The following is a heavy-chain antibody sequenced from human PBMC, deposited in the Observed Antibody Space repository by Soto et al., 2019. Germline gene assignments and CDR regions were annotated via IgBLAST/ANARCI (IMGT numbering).Heavy chain of an antibody. CDR3: ARALHFTLWNGYVES. J-gene: IGHJ4*02. Sequence: QVQLQESGPRLVKPSETLSLTCTVSGGSVSSGNYYWSWIRQPPGKGLEWLGHIYYTGSTNYNPSIKSRGTISIDPSKNQFSIKLKSVTAADTAVYYCARALHFTLWNGYVESWCQGDLVTVSS. D-gene: IGHD3-3*01. CDR1: GGSVSSGNYY. V-gene: IGHV4-61*01. CDR2: IYYTGST.